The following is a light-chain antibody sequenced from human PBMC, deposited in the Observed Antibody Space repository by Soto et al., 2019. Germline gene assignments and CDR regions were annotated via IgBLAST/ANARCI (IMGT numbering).Light chain of an antibody. V-gene: IGKV3-20*01. CDR2: GAS. CDR3: QQYRSSHT. CDR1: QSVSSSY. J-gene: IGKJ1*01. Sequence: EIVLTQSPGTLSLSPGERATLSCRASQSVSSSYLAWYQQKPGQAPRLLIYGASIRATGIPDRFSGSGSGTDFTLTISRLEPEDFAVYYCQQYRSSHTFRQGSKV.